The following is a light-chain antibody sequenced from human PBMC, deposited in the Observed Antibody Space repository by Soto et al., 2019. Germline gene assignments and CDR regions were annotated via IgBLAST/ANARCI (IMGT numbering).Light chain of an antibody. CDR2: DAS. CDR3: QQRRNWPHT. V-gene: IGKV3-11*01. Sequence: EIVLTQSPATLSLSTGERATLSCRASQSVSSYLAWYQQKPGQAPRLLIYDASNRATGIPARFSGSGSGTDFTLTISSLEPEDFAVYYCQQRRNWPHTFGQGTRLEIK. CDR1: QSVSSY. J-gene: IGKJ5*01.